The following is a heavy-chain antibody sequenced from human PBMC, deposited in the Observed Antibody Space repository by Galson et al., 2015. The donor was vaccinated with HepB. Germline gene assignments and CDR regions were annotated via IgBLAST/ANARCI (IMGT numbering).Heavy chain of an antibody. V-gene: IGHV3-21*01. Sequence: SLRLSCAASGITFNTYSMNWVRQAPGKGLEWVASIGSSSSYIYYADSVKGRFTISRDNARNSLYLQMNSLRAEDTAVYHCATVEILVVRGGLRTRSYFDYWGRGTLVTVSS. CDR3: ATVEILVVRGGLRTRSYFDY. CDR2: IGSSSSYI. J-gene: IGHJ4*02. CDR1: GITFNTYS. D-gene: IGHD3-10*01.